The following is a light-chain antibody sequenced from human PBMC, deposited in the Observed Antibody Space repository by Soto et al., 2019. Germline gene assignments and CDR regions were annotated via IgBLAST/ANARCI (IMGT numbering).Light chain of an antibody. Sequence: AIQMTQSPSSLSASVGDRVTITCRASQGIRNDLGWYQQKPGKAPKLLIYAASSLQSGVPSRFSGSVSGRDFTLTISSLQPEDFATYYCLQAYNYPWTFGQGTKVEIK. CDR1: QGIRND. V-gene: IGKV1-6*01. CDR2: AAS. CDR3: LQAYNYPWT. J-gene: IGKJ1*01.